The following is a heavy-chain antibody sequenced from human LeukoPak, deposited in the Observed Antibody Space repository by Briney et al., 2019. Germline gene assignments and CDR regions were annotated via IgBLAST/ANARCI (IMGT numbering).Heavy chain of an antibody. D-gene: IGHD3-3*01. Sequence: ASVKVSCKASGYTFTSYDINWVRQATGQGLEWMGWMNPNSGNTGYAQKFQGRVTMTRNTSISTAYMELSSPRSEDTAVYYCARTKRDFWSGYYTGYYYYGMDVWAKGPRSPSP. CDR2: MNPNSGNT. V-gene: IGHV1-8*01. J-gene: IGHJ6*02. CDR1: GYTFTSYD. CDR3: ARTKRDFWSGYYTGYYYYGMDV.